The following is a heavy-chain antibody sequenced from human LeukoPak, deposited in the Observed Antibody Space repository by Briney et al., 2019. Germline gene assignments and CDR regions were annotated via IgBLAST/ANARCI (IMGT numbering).Heavy chain of an antibody. Sequence: PGGSLRLSCAASGFTFTSFWMSWVRQAPGKGLEWVANINQDGSVKFYVDSVKGRFTISRDNARSSLYLQMNSLRAEDTAVYYCARDRPHYGDDYWGQGTLLTVSS. V-gene: IGHV3-7*01. J-gene: IGHJ4*02. D-gene: IGHD4/OR15-4a*01. CDR2: INQDGSVK. CDR3: ARDRPHYGDDY. CDR1: GFTFTSFW.